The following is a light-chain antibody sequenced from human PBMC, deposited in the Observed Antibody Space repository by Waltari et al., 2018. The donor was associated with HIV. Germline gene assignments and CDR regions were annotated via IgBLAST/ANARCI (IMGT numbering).Light chain of an antibody. V-gene: IGKV3-11*01. CDR1: QSVSSY. J-gene: IGKJ4*01. Sequence: EIVLTQSPATLSLSPGARATLSCRASQSVSSYLAWYQQKPSQAPRLLIYDASNRDTGIPARFSGSGSGTDFTLTIRSLEPEDFAVYYCQQRSTWPRALTFGGGTKVQIK. CDR3: QQRSTWPRALT. CDR2: DAS.